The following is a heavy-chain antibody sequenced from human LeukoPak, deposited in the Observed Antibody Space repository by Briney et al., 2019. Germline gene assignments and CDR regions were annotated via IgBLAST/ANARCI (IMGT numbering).Heavy chain of an antibody. CDR3: ARKGTGMNPIPGLYYFDS. CDR1: GFNVRTNY. V-gene: IGHV3-53*01. J-gene: IGHJ4*02. Sequence: GGSLSLSCAASGFNVRTNYKNWVRQAPGKGLEWVSVIYRDGTTYYADSVKGRFTISRDTSKNTLYLQMNSLQVEDTAVYFCARKGTGMNPIPGLYYFDSWGQGTRVTVSS. D-gene: IGHD3-16*01. CDR2: IYRDGTT.